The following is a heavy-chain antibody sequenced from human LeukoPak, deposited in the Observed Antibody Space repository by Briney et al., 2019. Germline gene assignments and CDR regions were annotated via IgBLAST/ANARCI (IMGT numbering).Heavy chain of an antibody. J-gene: IGHJ6*02. CDR2: IYSGDNT. D-gene: IGHD4-23*01. V-gene: IGHV3-66*01. CDR3: ARERTTTVVRYGMDV. CDR1: GFTVSSNY. Sequence: SGGSLRLSCAASGFTVSSNYMNWVRQAPGKGLEWVSIIYSGDNTYYADSVKGRFTISRDNSKNTLYLQMNSLRVEDTAVYYCARERTTTVVRYGMDVWGQATTVTVSS.